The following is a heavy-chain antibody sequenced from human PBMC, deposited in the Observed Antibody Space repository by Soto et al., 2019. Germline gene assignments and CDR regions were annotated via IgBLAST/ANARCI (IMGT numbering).Heavy chain of an antibody. V-gene: IGHV1-69*01. CDR1: GGTFSSYA. J-gene: IGHJ6*02. D-gene: IGHD2-2*01. CDR2: IIPISGTA. CDR3: ARSQGSSTSLEIYYYYYYGMDV. Sequence: QVQLVQSGAEVQKPGSSVKVSCKASGGTFSSYAIGWVRQAPGQGLEWMGGIIPISGTANYAQKFQGRVTITADESTSTAYMELSSLRSEDTAVYYCARSQGSSTSLEIYYYYYYGMDVWGQGTTVTVSS.